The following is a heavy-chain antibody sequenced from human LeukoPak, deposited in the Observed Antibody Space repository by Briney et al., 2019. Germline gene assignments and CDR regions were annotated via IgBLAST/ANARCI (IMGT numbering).Heavy chain of an antibody. Sequence: SQTLSLTCTVSGGSISSGDYYWGWIRQPPGKGLEWIGYIYYSGSTYYNPSLKSRVTISVDTSKNQFSLKLSSVTAADTAVYYCARELRYCSGGSCYDYYYYYYMDVWGKGTTVTVSS. CDR2: IYYSGST. CDR3: ARELRYCSGGSCYDYYYYYYMDV. J-gene: IGHJ6*03. CDR1: GGSISSGDYY. V-gene: IGHV4-30-4*08. D-gene: IGHD2-15*01.